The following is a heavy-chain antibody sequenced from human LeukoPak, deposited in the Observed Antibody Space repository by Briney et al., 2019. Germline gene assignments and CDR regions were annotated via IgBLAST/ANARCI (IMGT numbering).Heavy chain of an antibody. Sequence: GSLRLSCAASGFTFSNYWISWGRQAPGKGLEWVANIKQDGSEKYYVDSVKGRFIISRDNAKNSLYLQMNSLRAEDTAVYYCARMGYCSSTSCPPLTRMDVWGQGSLVTVSS. V-gene: IGHV3-7*01. CDR3: ARMGYCSSTSCPPLTRMDV. D-gene: IGHD2-2*01. CDR1: GFTFSNYW. J-gene: IGHJ4*02. CDR2: IKQDGSEK.